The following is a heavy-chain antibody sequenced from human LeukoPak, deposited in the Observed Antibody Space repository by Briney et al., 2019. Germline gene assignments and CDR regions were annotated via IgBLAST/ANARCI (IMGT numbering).Heavy chain of an antibody. V-gene: IGHV4-34*01. CDR2: INHSGST. D-gene: IGHD2-2*01. Sequence: SETLSLTCAVYGGSFSGYYWSWIRQPPGKGLEWIGEINHSGSTNYNPSLKSRVTISVDTSKNQFSMKLSSVTAADTAVYYCAREGGPDIVVVPASPRAFDIWGQGTMVTVSS. J-gene: IGHJ3*02. CDR3: AREGGPDIVVVPASPRAFDI. CDR1: GGSFSGYY.